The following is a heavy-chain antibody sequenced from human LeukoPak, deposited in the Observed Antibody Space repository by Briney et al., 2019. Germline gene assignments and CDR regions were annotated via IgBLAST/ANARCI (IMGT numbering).Heavy chain of an antibody. J-gene: IGHJ4*02. CDR3: AKARVVVAATTYCIDC. CDR2: IRYDGSDK. Sequence: PGGSLRLSCAASGFTFSTYGMYWVRQAPGKGLEWVAFIRYDGSDKYYGDSVKGRFTISRDNSKNTLYLQMDSLRAEDTAVYYCAKARVVVAATTYCIDCWGQGTLVTVSS. CDR1: GFTFSTYG. D-gene: IGHD2-15*01. V-gene: IGHV3-30*02.